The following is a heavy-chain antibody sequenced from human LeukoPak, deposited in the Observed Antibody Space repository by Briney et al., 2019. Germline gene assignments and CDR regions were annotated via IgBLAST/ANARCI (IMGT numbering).Heavy chain of an antibody. Sequence: SETLSLTCAVSGGSISSSNWWSWVRQPPGKGLEWIGEIYHSGSTNYNPSLKSRVTISVDKSKNQFSLKLSSETAADTAVYYCARAYRDILTGYGLFDPWGQGTLVTVSS. V-gene: IGHV4-4*02. CDR3: ARAYRDILTGYGLFDP. CDR2: IYHSGST. CDR1: GGSISSSNW. J-gene: IGHJ5*02. D-gene: IGHD3-9*01.